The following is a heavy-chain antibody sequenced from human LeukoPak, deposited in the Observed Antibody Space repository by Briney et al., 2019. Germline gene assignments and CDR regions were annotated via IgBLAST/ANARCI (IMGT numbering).Heavy chain of an antibody. Sequence: GGSLRLSCAASGITFSNYWMSWVRQAPGKGLEWVANIKQGGSEKYYVDSVKGRLTISRDNAKNSLYLQMNSLRAEDTAVYYCARSPRDRASGLFDYWGQGTLVTVSS. CDR3: ARSPRDRASGLFDY. J-gene: IGHJ4*02. D-gene: IGHD3-10*01. CDR1: GITFSNYW. V-gene: IGHV3-7*01. CDR2: IKQGGSEK.